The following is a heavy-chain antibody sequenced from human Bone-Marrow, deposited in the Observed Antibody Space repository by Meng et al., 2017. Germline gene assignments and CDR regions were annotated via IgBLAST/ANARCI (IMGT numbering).Heavy chain of an antibody. J-gene: IGHJ4*02. CDR2: TYYRSQWQS. CDR3: ASWYGES. CDR1: GDRVSGNRAL. D-gene: IGHD3-10*01. Sequence: HVHVHQPGPPLVTPSPTPPPPGASSGDRVSGNRALWLWVRQSPSRGLEWLGHTYYRSQWQSHYGASVKSRISIYADTSRNQFSLILNSVTPEDTAVYYCASWYGESWGQGTLVTVSS. V-gene: IGHV6-1*01.